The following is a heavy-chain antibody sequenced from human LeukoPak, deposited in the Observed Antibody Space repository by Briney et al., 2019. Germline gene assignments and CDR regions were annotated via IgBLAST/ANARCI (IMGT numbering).Heavy chain of an antibody. CDR1: GGSISSIYYY. V-gene: IGHV4-39*02. Sequence: PSETLSLTCTVSGGSISSIYYYWGWIRQPPGKGLEWIGSTYYSGSTCYNPSLKSRVTISVDTSKNEFSLKLRSVTAGDTAVNYCARDFGSWGQATLVTVSS. CDR3: ARDFGS. D-gene: IGHD3-3*01. J-gene: IGHJ4*02. CDR2: TYYSGST.